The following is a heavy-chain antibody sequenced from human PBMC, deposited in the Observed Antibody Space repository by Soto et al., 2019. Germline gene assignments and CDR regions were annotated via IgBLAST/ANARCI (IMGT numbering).Heavy chain of an antibody. CDR1: TYTFTNYD. Sequence: QVQLVQSGAEVKKPGASVKVSCKASTYTFTNYDINWFRQATGQGLEWMGWMNPTNGNTGYAQNFQGXXTXTMXTSITTAYMELSSLRSEDTAVYYCAKGPRNWGVDYWGQGTLVTVSS. CDR2: MNPTNGNT. CDR3: AKGPRNWGVDY. V-gene: IGHV1-8*01. J-gene: IGHJ4*02. D-gene: IGHD7-27*01.